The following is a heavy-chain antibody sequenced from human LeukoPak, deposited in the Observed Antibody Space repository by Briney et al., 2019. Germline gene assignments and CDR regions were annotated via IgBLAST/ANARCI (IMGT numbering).Heavy chain of an antibody. V-gene: IGHV4-39*07. J-gene: IGHJ4*02. CDR2: IYYSGST. Sequence: PSETLSLTCTVSGGSISSSSYYWGWIRQPPGKGLEWIGSIYYSGSTYYNPSLKSRVTISVDTSKNQFSLKLRSVTAADTAVYYCARGSGWVGATTIDYWGQGTLVTVSS. CDR1: GGSISSSSYY. D-gene: IGHD1-26*01. CDR3: ARGSGWVGATTIDY.